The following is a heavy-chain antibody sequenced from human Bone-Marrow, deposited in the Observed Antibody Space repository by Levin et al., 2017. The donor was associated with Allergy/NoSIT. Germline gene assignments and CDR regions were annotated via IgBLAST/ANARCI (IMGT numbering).Heavy chain of an antibody. J-gene: IGHJ5*01. V-gene: IGHV3-7*01. CDR2: IKEHGSEK. CDR3: ARNWNPDS. D-gene: IGHD1-1*01. CDR1: GFTFSSYW. Sequence: GGSLRLSCAASGFTFSSYWMSWVRQAPGKGLQWVANIKEHGSEKYYVDSVKGRFTISRDNAKNSLYLQMNSLRVEDTAVYYCARNWNPDSWGHGTLVAVAS.